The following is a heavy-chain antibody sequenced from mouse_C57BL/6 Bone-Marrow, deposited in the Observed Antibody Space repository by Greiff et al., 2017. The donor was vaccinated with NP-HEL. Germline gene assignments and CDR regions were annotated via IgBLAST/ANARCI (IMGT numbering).Heavy chain of an antibody. D-gene: IGHD3-1*01. CDR2: IDPSDSYT. CDR1: GYTFTSYW. Sequence: QVQLKQPGAELVRPGTSVKLSCKASGYTFTSYWMHWVKQRPGQGLEWIGVIDPSDSYTNYNQKFKGKATLTVDTSSSTAYVQLSSLTSEDSAVYYCARTAPWFAYWGQGTLVTVSA. V-gene: IGHV1-59*01. CDR3: ARTAPWFAY. J-gene: IGHJ3*01.